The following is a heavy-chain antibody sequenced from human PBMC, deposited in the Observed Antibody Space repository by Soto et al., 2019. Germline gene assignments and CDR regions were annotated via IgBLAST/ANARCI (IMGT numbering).Heavy chain of an antibody. Sequence: EVQLVESGAGLVQPGGSLRLSCAASGFTFSSYWMHWVRQAPGKGLVWVSRINSDGSSTSYADSVKGRFTIYRDNAKNTLYLQMKSLRAEDTAVYYCVRTSLVVAAATREDYWGQGTLVTVSS. CDR3: VRTSLVVAAATREDY. CDR1: GFTFSSYW. J-gene: IGHJ4*02. CDR2: INSDGSST. D-gene: IGHD2-15*01. V-gene: IGHV3-74*01.